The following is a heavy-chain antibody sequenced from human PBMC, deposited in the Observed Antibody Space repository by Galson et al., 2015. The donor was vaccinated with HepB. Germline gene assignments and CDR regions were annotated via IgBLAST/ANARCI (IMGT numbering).Heavy chain of an antibody. CDR2: TSFDGSKK. CDR1: GFTFSSFA. CDR3: ARSEDIVVEPVAGGKSYYYYGMDV. Sequence: SLRLSCAASGFTFSSFAMHWVRQAPGKGLVWVAVTSFDGSKKYYADSVKGRLTISRDNPKNTLWLQMNSLRAEDTAVYYCARSEDIVVEPVAGGKSYYYYGMDVWGQGTTVTVSS. D-gene: IGHD2-2*01. J-gene: IGHJ6*02. V-gene: IGHV3-30*04.